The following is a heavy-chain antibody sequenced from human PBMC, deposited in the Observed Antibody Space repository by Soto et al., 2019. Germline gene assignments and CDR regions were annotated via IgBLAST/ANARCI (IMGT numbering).Heavy chain of an antibody. J-gene: IGHJ6*02. CDR3: ARVTHGDSLHYFSGLDV. CDR1: GFNFGTYA. CDR2: IAYDGINT. Sequence: GGSLRLSCVASGFNFGTYAMHWVRQAPGKGLQWVALIAYDGINTYCADSVKGRFTISRDNSKNTLHLQMNSLRPEDTGVYFCARVTHGDSLHYFSGLDVWGQGTSVTVYS. V-gene: IGHV3-30-3*01. D-gene: IGHD5-18*01.